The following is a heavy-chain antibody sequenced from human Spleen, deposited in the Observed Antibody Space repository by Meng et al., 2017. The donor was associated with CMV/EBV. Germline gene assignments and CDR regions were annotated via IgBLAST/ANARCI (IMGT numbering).Heavy chain of an antibody. V-gene: IGHV4-34*01. J-gene: IGHJ4*02. Sequence: SETLSLTCTVYGGSFSGYCWSCIRHPPGKGLEWIGEINHTGSTNYNPSLKSRVTISVDTSKNQFSLKLSSVTAADTAVYYCARDIVGAKVLDYWGQGTLVTVSS. CDR3: ARDIVGAKVLDY. CDR1: GGSFSGYC. D-gene: IGHD1-26*01. CDR2: INHTGST.